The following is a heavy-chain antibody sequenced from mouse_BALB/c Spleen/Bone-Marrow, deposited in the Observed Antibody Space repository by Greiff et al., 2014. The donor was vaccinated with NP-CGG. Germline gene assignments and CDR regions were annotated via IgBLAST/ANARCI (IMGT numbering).Heavy chain of an antibody. V-gene: IGHV5-6*01. J-gene: IGHJ4*01. CDR2: ISSGGSNT. CDR3: ARHQRYYAMDY. Sequence: DVHLVESGGDLVKPEGSLKLSCAASGFTFSSYGMSWGRQTPDKRLEWVATISSGGSNTYYPDSVKGRFTISRDNAKNTLYLQMSSLKPEDTAMYYCARHQRYYAMDYWGQGTSVTVSS. CDR1: GFTFSSYG.